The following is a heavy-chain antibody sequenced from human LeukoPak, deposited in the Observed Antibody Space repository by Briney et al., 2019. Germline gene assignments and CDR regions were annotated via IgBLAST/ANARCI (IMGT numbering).Heavy chain of an antibody. Sequence: GGSLRLSCAASGFTFISYSIHWVRQAPGKGLEGVAFIRYDGNNKYYADSVKGRFTISRDNSKNTLYLQMNSLRAEDTAVYYCAKDQRRYSSSWSLDYWGQGTLVTVSS. V-gene: IGHV3-30*02. CDR2: IRYDGNNK. CDR3: AKDQRRYSSSWSLDY. J-gene: IGHJ4*02. D-gene: IGHD6-13*01. CDR1: GFTFISYS.